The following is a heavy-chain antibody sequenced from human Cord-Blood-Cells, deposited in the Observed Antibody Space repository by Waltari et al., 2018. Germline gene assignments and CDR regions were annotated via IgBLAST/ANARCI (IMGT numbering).Heavy chain of an antibody. Sequence: QVQLVQSGAEVKKPGASVKVSCKASGYTFTSYDINWVRQATGQGLEWMGWMDPYSGNTSYAQKFQGRVTITRNTSIGAAYMGLSSVGSEHTAVYYCARGSLNWGSPQYYFDYWGQGTLVTVSS. CDR2: MDPYSGNT. V-gene: IGHV1-8*03. CDR3: ARGSLNWGSPQYYFDY. D-gene: IGHD7-27*01. CDR1: GYTFTSYD. J-gene: IGHJ4*02.